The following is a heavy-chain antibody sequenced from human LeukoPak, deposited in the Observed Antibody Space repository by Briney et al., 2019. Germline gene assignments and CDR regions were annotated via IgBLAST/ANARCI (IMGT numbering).Heavy chain of an antibody. V-gene: IGHV1-2*02. CDR1: GYTLTGYY. Sequence: ASVKVSCKPSGYTLTGYYMHWVRQAPRQGVEWVGWINLNSGGANYAQKFQGGVTITRDTSISTAYMELNRLRSDDTAVYYSARVLGYCSSTSCYSRFTFDPWGQGTLVTVSS. D-gene: IGHD2-2*01. CDR3: ARVLGYCSSTSCYSRFTFDP. CDR2: INLNSGGA. J-gene: IGHJ5*02.